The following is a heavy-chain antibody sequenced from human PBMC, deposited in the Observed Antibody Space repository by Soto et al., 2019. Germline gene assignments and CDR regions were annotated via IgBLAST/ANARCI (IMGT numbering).Heavy chain of an antibody. CDR2: INAGNGNT. CDR1: GYTFTSYA. J-gene: IGHJ4*02. D-gene: IGHD6-13*01. Sequence: ASAKVSCKASGYTFTSYAMHWVRQAPGQRLEWMGWINAGNGNTKYSRKFQGRVTITGDTSASTAYMELNSLRSEDTAVYYCARSTIAAAGDYWGQGTLVTVSS. CDR3: ARSTIAAAGDY. V-gene: IGHV1-3*01.